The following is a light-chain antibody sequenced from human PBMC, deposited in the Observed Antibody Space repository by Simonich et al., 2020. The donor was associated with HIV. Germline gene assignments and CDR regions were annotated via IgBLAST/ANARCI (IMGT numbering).Light chain of an antibody. Sequence: DIVMTQSPDSLAVSVGESATINCKSSQRVLNSSNNKRLVAWYQQKPGQSPKLLIYWASIRESGVPDRFSGSGSGTAFTLTISSLQAEDVAVYYCQQYYSTPTFGQGTKVEIK. CDR2: WAS. V-gene: IGKV4-1*01. J-gene: IGKJ1*01. CDR3: QQYYSTPT. CDR1: QRVLNSSNNKRL.